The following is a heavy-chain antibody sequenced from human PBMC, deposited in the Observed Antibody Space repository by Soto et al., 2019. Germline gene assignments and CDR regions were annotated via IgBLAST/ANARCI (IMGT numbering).Heavy chain of an antibody. D-gene: IGHD2-2*01. V-gene: IGHV4-59*01. CDR3: ARSLGYCSSTSCGTHGENAFDI. CDR2: IYYSGST. J-gene: IGHJ3*02. Sequence: SETLSLTCTVSGGSISSYYWSWIRQPPGKGLEWIGYIYYSGSTNYNPSLKSRVTISVDTSKNQCSLKLSSVTAAETAVYYCARSLGYCSSTSCGTHGENAFDIWGQGTMVTVSS. CDR1: GGSISSYY.